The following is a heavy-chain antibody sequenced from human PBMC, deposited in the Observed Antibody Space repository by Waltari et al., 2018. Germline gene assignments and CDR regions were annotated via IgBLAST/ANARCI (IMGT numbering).Heavy chain of an antibody. J-gene: IGHJ4*02. CDR1: GDSMSTSDS. V-gene: IGHV4-4*02. CDR3: ARDRGRGLYLDT. Sequence: QLQLHESGPGLVKPSGTLSLICAVSGDSMSTSDSWSWVRQPPGKGLEWIGQVRGDGKTNYNPSFASRVTMSLDTSTYHFALKLTSATAADTALYYCARDRGRGLYLDTWGQGTLVTVSP. CDR2: VRGDGKT. D-gene: IGHD1-1*01.